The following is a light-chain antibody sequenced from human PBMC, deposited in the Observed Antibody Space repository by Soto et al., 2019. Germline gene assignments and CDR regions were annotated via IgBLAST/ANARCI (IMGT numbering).Light chain of an antibody. CDR1: QSANNNY. Sequence: EIVLMQSPGTLSLSPGEGATLSCRASQSANNNYLAWYQQRPGQAPTVLIFDTSRRATGVPDRFSGSGSGTDFTLRISRVEPDDFAVYYCQHYGSPQFTFGPGTKVNIK. J-gene: IGKJ3*01. V-gene: IGKV3-20*01. CDR2: DTS. CDR3: QHYGSPQFT.